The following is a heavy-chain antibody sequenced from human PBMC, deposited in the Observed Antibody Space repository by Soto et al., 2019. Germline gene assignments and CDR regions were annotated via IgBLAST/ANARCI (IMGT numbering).Heavy chain of an antibody. V-gene: IGHV4-59*08. CDR3: ARLIHCKTTSCYFDY. CDR1: GGSISGYY. CDR2: IYYSGST. D-gene: IGHD2-2*01. J-gene: IGHJ4*02. Sequence: PSETLSLTCTVAGGSISGYYWSWIRQPPGKGLEWIGYIYYSGSTNYNPSLKSRVTISVDTSKNQFSLKLSSVTAADTAVFYCARLIHCKTTSCYFDYWGQGTLVTVSS.